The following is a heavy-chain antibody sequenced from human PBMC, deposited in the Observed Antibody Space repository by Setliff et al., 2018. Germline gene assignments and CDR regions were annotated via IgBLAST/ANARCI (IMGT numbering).Heavy chain of an antibody. CDR2: INPDSGDT. Sequence: ASVKVSCKASGYASFGYFMNWVRQAPGQGLEWMGWINPDSGDTHYAEKFQGRVTMTRDTSISTAYMELSSLRSDDTAIYYCASAVWEYLYWGQGAQVTVSS. J-gene: IGHJ4*02. D-gene: IGHD1-26*01. CDR3: ASAVWEYLY. V-gene: IGHV1-2*02. CDR1: GYASFGYF.